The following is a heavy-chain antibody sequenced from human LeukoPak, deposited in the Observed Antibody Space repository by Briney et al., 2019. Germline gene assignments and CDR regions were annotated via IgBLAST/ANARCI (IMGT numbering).Heavy chain of an antibody. J-gene: IGHJ6*03. CDR1: GGSISSSSYY. CDR2: IHHSGTT. D-gene: IGHD2-15*01. V-gene: IGHV4-39*07. Sequence: SETLSLTCTVSGGSISSSSYYWGWIRQPPGKGLEWVGSIHHSGTTYYNPSLKSRVTISVDTSKNQFSLKLSSVTAADTAVYYCARRRVFGCSGGSCRHYYYMDVWGKGTTVTVSS. CDR3: ARRRVFGCSGGSCRHYYYMDV.